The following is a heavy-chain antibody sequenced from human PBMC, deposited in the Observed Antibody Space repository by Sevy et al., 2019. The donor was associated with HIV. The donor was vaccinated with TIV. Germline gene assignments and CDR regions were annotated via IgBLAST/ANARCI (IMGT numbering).Heavy chain of an antibody. J-gene: IGHJ4*02. D-gene: IGHD2-15*01. V-gene: IGHV4-59*01. CDR2: IYNSGTT. CDR3: ARDPGGGGIVN. Sequence: SETLSLTCTISGASISYYSWSWIRRPPGKGLEWIGYIYNSGTTNYNPSLKSRVSISVDMSKNQFSLKLTSVTAADTAVYYCARDPGGGGIVNWGQGALVTVSS. CDR1: GASISYYS.